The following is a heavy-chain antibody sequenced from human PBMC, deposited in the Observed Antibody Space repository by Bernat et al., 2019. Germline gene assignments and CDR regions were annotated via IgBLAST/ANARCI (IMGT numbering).Heavy chain of an antibody. D-gene: IGHD2-2*01. CDR1: GGSFSGYY. J-gene: IGHJ4*02. CDR3: ARGRYCSSASCYSTDY. Sequence: QVQLQQWGAGLLKPSETLSLTCAVYGGSFSGYYWSWIRQPPGKGLEWIGEINHSGSTNYNPSLKSRVTISVNTSKNQFSMKLCSVTAADTAVYYCARGRYCSSASCYSTDYWGQGTLVTVSS. CDR2: INHSGST. V-gene: IGHV4-34*01.